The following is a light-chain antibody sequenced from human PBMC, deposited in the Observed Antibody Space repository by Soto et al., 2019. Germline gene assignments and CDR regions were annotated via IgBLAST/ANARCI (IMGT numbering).Light chain of an antibody. CDR2: DVS. CDR3: SSYTTSSTPVV. Sequence: QSALTQPASVSGSPGQSITISCTGTSSDVGIYNYVSWYQQHPGKAPKLMIYDVSNRPSGVSNRFSGSKSGNTASLTISGLQAEDEAYYYCSSYTTSSTPVVFGGETKLTVL. V-gene: IGLV2-14*01. CDR1: SSDVGIYNY. J-gene: IGLJ2*01.